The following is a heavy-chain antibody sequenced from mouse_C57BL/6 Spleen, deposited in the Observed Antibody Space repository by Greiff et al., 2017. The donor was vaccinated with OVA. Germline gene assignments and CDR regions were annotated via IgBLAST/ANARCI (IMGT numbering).Heavy chain of an antibody. V-gene: IGHV1-26*01. J-gene: IGHJ4*01. D-gene: IGHD1-1*01. CDR1: GYTFTDYY. Sequence: EVQLQQSGPELVKPGASVKISCKASGYTFTDYYMNWVKQSHGKSLEWIGDINPNNGGTSYNQKFKGKATLTVDKSSSTAYMELRSLTSEDSAVYYCARGGDPITTVVANYYAMDYWGQGTSVTVSS. CDR2: INPNNGGT. CDR3: ARGGDPITTVVANYYAMDY.